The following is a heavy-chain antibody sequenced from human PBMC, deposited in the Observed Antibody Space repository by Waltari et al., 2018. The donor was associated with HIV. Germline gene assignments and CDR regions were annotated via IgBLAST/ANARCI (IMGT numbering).Heavy chain of an antibody. Sequence: EVQLVEFVGGVVRPGGSLRLSCVASGFNFDDYGMSWVRQAPGNGLEWVSGINWNGGSTGYADSVKDRFSISRDNAKNSLYLQMNSLRAEDTALYYCARDYGSGSYYNYWGQGTLVTVSS. CDR3: ARDYGSGSYYNY. V-gene: IGHV3-20*04. CDR1: GFNFDDYG. D-gene: IGHD3-10*01. J-gene: IGHJ4*02. CDR2: INWNGGST.